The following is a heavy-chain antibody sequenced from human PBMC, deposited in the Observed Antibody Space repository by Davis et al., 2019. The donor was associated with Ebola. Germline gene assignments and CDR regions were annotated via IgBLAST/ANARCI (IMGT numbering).Heavy chain of an antibody. CDR3: ARDLRYGDYFY. CDR1: GGSISSGGYY. CDR2: IYYSGST. Sequence: MPSETLSLTCTVSGGSISSGGYYWSWIRQHPGKGLEWIGYIYYSGSTNYNPSLKSRVTISVDKSKNQFSLKLSSVTAADTAVYYCARDLRYGDYFYWGQGTLVTVSS. J-gene: IGHJ4*02. V-gene: IGHV4-31*03. D-gene: IGHD4-17*01.